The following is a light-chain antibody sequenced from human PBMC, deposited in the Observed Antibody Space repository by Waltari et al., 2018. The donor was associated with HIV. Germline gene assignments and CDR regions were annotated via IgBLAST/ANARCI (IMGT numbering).Light chain of an antibody. V-gene: IGLV3-10*01. CDR1: ALPNKY. Sequence: SYELTQPPSVSVSSGQAARITCSGDALPNKYAYWYQQKSGQAPVLVIYEDSERPSGIPERFSGSSSGTMATLTISGAQVEDEADYYCYSTDSSGYPLFGGGNKLTVL. J-gene: IGLJ2*01. CDR2: EDS. CDR3: YSTDSSGYPL.